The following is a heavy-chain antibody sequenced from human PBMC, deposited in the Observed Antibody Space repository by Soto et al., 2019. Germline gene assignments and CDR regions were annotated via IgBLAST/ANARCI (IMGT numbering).Heavy chain of an antibody. V-gene: IGHV3-33*01. Sequence: QVQLVESGGGVVQPGRSLRLSCAASGFSFSTYAMHWVRQAPGKGLEWVAIIWYDGSNEHYVDSVNGRFTISRDNSNNTLYLQMNILRAEDTAVYYCARDPAGYGDYATFDYWGQGTRVTVSS. J-gene: IGHJ4*02. D-gene: IGHD4-17*01. CDR3: ARDPAGYGDYATFDY. CDR2: IWYDGSNE. CDR1: GFSFSTYA.